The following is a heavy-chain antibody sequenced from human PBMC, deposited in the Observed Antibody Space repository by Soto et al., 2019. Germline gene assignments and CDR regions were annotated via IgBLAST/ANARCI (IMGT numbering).Heavy chain of an antibody. J-gene: IGHJ4*02. V-gene: IGHV3-53*01. CDR1: GFTVSGMF. CDR2: IYPAGPT. Sequence: TGGSLRLSCAASGFTVSGMFMNWVRQAPGKGLEWVSVIYPAGPTYYADSVKGRFTISRDNSKNTLFLQLNNLRAEGTAVYYCARDADSSGLHYWGQGILVTVSS. D-gene: IGHD6-19*01. CDR3: ARDADSSGLHY.